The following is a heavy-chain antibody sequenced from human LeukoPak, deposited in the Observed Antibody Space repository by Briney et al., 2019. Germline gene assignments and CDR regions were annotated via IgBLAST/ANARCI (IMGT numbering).Heavy chain of an antibody. Sequence: PSETLSLTCTVSGYSISSGYYWGWIRQPPGKGLEWIGSAYHSGSTYYNPSLKSRVTISVDTSKNQFSLKLTSLTAADTAVYYCARLEVRGVRTFDYWGQGTLVTVSS. V-gene: IGHV4-38-2*02. CDR3: ARLEVRGVRTFDY. J-gene: IGHJ4*02. CDR1: GYSISSGYY. D-gene: IGHD3-10*01. CDR2: AYHSGST.